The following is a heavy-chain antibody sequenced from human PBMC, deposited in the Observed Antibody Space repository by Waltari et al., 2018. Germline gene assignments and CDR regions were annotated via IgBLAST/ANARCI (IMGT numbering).Heavy chain of an antibody. D-gene: IGHD3-16*01. CDR2: IYPGDSDT. V-gene: IGHV5-51*03. CDR3: ARLKARGAPDY. CDR1: GYSFTTYW. Sequence: EVQLAQSAAEVKQPGASVTVSCKGSGYSFTTYWIGWGSQMPGKGLDGMGIIYPGDSDTRYSPSFQGQVTISADKSISTAYLQWSSLKASDTAMYYCARLKARGAPDYWGQGTLVTVSS. J-gene: IGHJ4*02.